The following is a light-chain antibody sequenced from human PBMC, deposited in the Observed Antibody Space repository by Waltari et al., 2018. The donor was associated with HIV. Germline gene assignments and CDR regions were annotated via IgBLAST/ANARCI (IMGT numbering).Light chain of an antibody. J-gene: IGLJ1*01. Sequence: SSDLTQDPAVSVALGQTVRITCQGDSLSRYSAHWNQQNPGQAPVVVKYGKDKRPSGIPDRFSGSSSGNTGSLTITGAQAEDEAVYYCDSRDTNDKHHVFGTGTKVTV. CDR1: SLSRYS. CDR2: GKD. CDR3: DSRDTNDKHHV. V-gene: IGLV3-19*01.